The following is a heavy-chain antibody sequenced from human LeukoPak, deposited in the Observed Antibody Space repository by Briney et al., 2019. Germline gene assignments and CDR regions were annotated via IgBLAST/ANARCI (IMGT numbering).Heavy chain of an antibody. V-gene: IGHV3-30-3*01. CDR3: ARDYDY. CDR1: GFTFSSYA. Sequence: PGGSLRLSCAASGFTFSSYAMHWVRQAPGKGLEWVAVISYDGSNKYYADSVKGRFTISRDNSKNTLYLQMNSLRAEDTAVCYCARDYDYWGQGTLVTVSS. J-gene: IGHJ4*02. CDR2: ISYDGSNK.